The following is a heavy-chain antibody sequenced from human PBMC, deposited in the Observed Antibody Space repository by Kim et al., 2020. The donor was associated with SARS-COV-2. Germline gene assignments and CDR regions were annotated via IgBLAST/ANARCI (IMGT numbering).Heavy chain of an antibody. CDR1: GFTFSNYA. D-gene: IGHD3-16*02. Sequence: GGSLRLSCAASGFTFSNYAMTWVRLAPGKGLEWVSALSGNGGNTYYANSVKGRFTISRDNSKNTLYLQMNNLRAEDTAGDYCAKKLLSGGVYWYFDRWGR. CDR2: LSGNGGNT. V-gene: IGHV3-23*01. J-gene: IGHJ2*01. CDR3: AKKLLSGGVYWYFDR.